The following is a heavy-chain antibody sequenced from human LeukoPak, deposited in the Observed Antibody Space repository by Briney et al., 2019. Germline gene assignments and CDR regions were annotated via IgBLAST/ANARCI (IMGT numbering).Heavy chain of an antibody. Sequence: GGSLRLSCAASGFTVISNYMSWVRQAPGKGLEWVSVIYSGCDTYYSDSVKGRFTISRDNSKNTLYLQMNSLRAEDTAVYYCARDLTHGVKTYRDQGTLGTVSS. D-gene: IGHD4-23*01. CDR3: ARDLTHGVKTY. CDR2: IYSGCDT. CDR1: GFTVISNY. V-gene: IGHV3-66*02. J-gene: IGHJ4*02.